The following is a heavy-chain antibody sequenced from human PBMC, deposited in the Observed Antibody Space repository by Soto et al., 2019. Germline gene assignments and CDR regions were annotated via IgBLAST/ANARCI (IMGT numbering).Heavy chain of an antibody. CDR1: GFTFSSYA. V-gene: IGHV3-23*01. D-gene: IGHD1-26*01. CDR2: ISGSGGST. J-gene: IGHJ6*02. Sequence: PGGSLRLSCAASGFTFSSYAMSWVRQAPGKGLEWVSAISGSGGSTYYADSVKGRFTISRDNSKNTLYLQMNSLRAEDTAVFYFAKVKGGSYFPYYYYGMDVWGQGTTVTVSS. CDR3: AKVKGGSYFPYYYYGMDV.